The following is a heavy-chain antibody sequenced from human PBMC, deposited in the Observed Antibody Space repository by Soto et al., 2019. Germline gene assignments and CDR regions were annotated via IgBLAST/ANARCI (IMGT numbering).Heavy chain of an antibody. J-gene: IGHJ6*02. CDR1: GYTFTSYG. D-gene: IGHD6-6*01. CDR3: ARDQDGDYYYVMGV. Sequence: QVQLVQSGAEVKKPGASVKVSCKASGYTFTSYGISWVRQAHGQGLEWMGWISAYNGNTNYAQKLQGRVTMTIDTSTSTAYMELRSLRSDDTVVYYCARDQDGDYYYVMGVWGQGTTVTVSS. CDR2: ISAYNGNT. V-gene: IGHV1-18*01.